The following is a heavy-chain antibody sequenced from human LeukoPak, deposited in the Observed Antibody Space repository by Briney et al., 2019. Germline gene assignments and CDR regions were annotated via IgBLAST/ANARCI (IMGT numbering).Heavy chain of an antibody. V-gene: IGHV3-74*01. CDR1: GFTFSTYW. CDR3: AREDALAAFLFGY. CDR2: VNTESST. J-gene: IGHJ4*02. Sequence: GGSLRLSCTASGFTFSTYWMHWVRQAPGKGLVWVSRVNTESSTTYADSVKGRFTIFRDNATNTLYLQMYSLRTEDTAMYYCAREDALAAFLFGYWGQGTLVTVSS. D-gene: IGHD2-15*01.